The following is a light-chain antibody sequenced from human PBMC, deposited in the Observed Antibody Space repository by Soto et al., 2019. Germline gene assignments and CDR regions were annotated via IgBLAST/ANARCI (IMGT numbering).Light chain of an antibody. CDR1: ISDVGSYNF. Sequence: QSVLTQPASVSGSPGQSITISCTGSISDVGSYNFVSWFQQHPGKVPKLIIYDATKRPSGVSNRFSGSISANTASLTISGLQAEDEAHYFCCSYARGDIFVFGRGT. J-gene: IGLJ2*01. CDR3: CSYARGDIFV. V-gene: IGLV2-23*02. CDR2: DAT.